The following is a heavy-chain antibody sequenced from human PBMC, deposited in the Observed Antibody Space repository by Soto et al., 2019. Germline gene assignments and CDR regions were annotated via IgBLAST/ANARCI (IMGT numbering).Heavy chain of an antibody. Sequence: EILSLTCTVSDDFISSYYWNWIRQPAGKGLEWIGRVSTNGATNYNPSLESRVTISVDTSKNQFSLNMSSVTAADTAVYYWARGQYRYDDAFDIWGQGTMVTVSS. J-gene: IGHJ3*02. CDR1: DDFISSYY. CDR3: ARGQYRYDDAFDI. D-gene: IGHD5-12*01. V-gene: IGHV4-4*07. CDR2: VSTNGAT.